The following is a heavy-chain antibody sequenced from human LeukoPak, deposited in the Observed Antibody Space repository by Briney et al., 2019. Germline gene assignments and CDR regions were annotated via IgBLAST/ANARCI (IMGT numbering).Heavy chain of an antibody. V-gene: IGHV4-38-2*02. J-gene: IGHJ4*02. CDR1: GYSISNGFY. Sequence: SETLSLTCNVSGYSISNGFYWGWIRQPPGKGLEWIAFINDRGNTNYVPSLKSRVTISMDTSKNQFSLTLNSVTPADAGVYFCARSSSASYHHAFGLWGQGILVAVSP. CDR3: ARSSSASYHHAFGL. CDR2: INDRGNT. D-gene: IGHD3-10*01.